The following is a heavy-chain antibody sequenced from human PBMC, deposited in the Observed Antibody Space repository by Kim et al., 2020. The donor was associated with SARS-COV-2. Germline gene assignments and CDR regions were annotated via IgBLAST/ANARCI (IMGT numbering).Heavy chain of an antibody. D-gene: IGHD3-22*01. V-gene: IGHV3-53*01. CDR3: ARDLRLYYYDSSGYD. Sequence: DSVQGRFTISRDNSKNTLYLQMNSLRAEDTAVYYCARDLRLYYYDSSGYDWGQGTLVTVSS. J-gene: IGHJ4*02.